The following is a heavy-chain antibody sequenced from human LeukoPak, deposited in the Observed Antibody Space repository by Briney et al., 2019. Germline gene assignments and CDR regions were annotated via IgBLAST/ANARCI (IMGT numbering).Heavy chain of an antibody. J-gene: IGHJ4*02. D-gene: IGHD1-26*01. V-gene: IGHV3-23*02. CDR1: GFTFSSHA. CDR3: APSGSYYSN. CDR2: ISGNGAGT. Sequence: GGSLRLSCTPSGFTFSSHAMSWVRQAPGKGLEWVSGISGNGAGTYYGDSVKGRFTISRDNSKNTLYLQMNSLRAEDTAVYYCAPSGSYYSNWGQGTLVTVSS.